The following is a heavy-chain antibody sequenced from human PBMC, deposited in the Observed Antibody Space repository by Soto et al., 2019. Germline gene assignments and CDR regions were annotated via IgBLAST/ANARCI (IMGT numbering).Heavy chain of an antibody. D-gene: IGHD2-2*01. CDR2: AIPIFGTA. V-gene: IGHV1-69*13. CDR1: GGTFSSYA. Sequence: ASVKVSCKASGGTFSSYAISWVRQAPGQGLEWMGGAIPIFGTANYAQKLQGRVTITADESTSTAYMELSSLRSEDTAVYYCARDKDIVVVPAAMGYYYYGMDVWGQGTTVTVSS. CDR3: ARDKDIVVVPAAMGYYYYGMDV. J-gene: IGHJ6*02.